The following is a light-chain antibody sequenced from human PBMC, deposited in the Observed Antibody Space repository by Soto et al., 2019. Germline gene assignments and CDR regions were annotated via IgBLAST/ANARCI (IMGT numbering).Light chain of an antibody. Sequence: DIQMTQSPSTLSASVGDRVTITCRASQSIGSWLARYQQKPGKAPKFLIYQASTLESGVPSRFSGSRSGTEFTLTISSLQPDDFATYYCQQYETYWTFGQGTKVEIK. CDR1: QSIGSW. CDR3: QQYETYWT. J-gene: IGKJ1*01. V-gene: IGKV1-5*03. CDR2: QAS.